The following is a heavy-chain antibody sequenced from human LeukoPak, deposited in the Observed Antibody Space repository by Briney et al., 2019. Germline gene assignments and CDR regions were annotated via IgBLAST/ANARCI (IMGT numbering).Heavy chain of an antibody. V-gene: IGHV4-59*01. J-gene: IGHJ6*03. CDR1: DGSMSPYY. CDR2: IFYNGNT. CDR3: ARGGYYYLDV. Sequence: SETLSLTCTVSDGSMSPYYWSWIRQSPGKGLERIAYIFYNGNTKYNPSLWSRVTISIDTSRNQVFLNLNSVTAADTAVYYCARGGYYYLDVWGKGTTVTVSS.